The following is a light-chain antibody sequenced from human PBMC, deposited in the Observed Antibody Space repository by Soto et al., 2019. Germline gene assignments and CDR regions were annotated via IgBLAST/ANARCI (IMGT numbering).Light chain of an antibody. Sequence: DIQMTQSPSSLSASVGDRVTITCRASQSITSYLNWYQQKPGKAPNLLIYAASSLQSGVPSRFSGSGSGTDFTLTINTLQPEDFATYYCQQSYSTPHTFGQGTKLEIQ. CDR2: AAS. V-gene: IGKV1-39*01. J-gene: IGKJ2*01. CDR1: QSITSY. CDR3: QQSYSTPHT.